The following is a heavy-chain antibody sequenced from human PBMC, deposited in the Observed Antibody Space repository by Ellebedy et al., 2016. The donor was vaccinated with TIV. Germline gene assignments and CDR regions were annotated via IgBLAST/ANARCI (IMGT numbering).Heavy chain of an antibody. J-gene: IGHJ6*02. Sequence: PGGSLRLSCAASGFTFSNYAMSWVRQAPGKGLEWVSGISGLGGTTNYADSVKGRFTISRDNSRNTLYLQMVSLRVADTAVYHCAKAYDVLTGSDHNGLDVWGLGTTVIVSS. CDR1: GFTFSNYA. CDR2: ISGLGGTT. V-gene: IGHV3-23*01. D-gene: IGHD3-9*01. CDR3: AKAYDVLTGSDHNGLDV.